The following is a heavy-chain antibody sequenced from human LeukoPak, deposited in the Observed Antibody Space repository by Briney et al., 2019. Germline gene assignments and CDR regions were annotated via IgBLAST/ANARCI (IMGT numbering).Heavy chain of an antibody. D-gene: IGHD1-26*01. CDR2: INTDGSST. Sequence: GGSLRLSCAASGFTFSSYWMHWVRQAPGKGLVWVSRINTDGSSTTYADSVKGRFTISRDNAKNTLYLQMNSLRAEDTAVYYCARASSGSHGDYWGQGTLVTVSS. CDR1: GFTFSSYW. J-gene: IGHJ4*02. CDR3: ARASSGSHGDY. V-gene: IGHV3-74*01.